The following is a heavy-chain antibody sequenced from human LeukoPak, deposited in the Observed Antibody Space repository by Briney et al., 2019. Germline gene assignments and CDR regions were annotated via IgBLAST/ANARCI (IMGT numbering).Heavy chain of an antibody. CDR3: ASSGYYDSSIFDY. CDR2: IYSGGST. CDR1: GLNVSSNY. V-gene: IGHV3-53*04. J-gene: IGHJ4*02. D-gene: IGHD3-22*01. Sequence: GGSLRLSCGASGLNVSSNYMSWVRQAPGKGLEWVSVIYSGGSTYYAGSVKGRFTISRHNSKNTLYLQMNSLRPEDTAVYCCASSGYYDSSIFDYWGQGTLVTVSS.